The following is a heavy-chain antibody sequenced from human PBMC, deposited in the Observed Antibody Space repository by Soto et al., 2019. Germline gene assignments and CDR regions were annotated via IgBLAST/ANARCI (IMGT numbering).Heavy chain of an antibody. J-gene: IGHJ5*02. CDR1: GDSIISSDFY. D-gene: IGHD2-2*01. V-gene: IGHV4-39*07. CDR3: ARSRFRSSTSSYNWFDP. Sequence: SETLSLTCTVSGDSIISSDFYWGWVRQPPGKGLEWIGSIFYLGSSYYNPSLKSRVTMSVDTSKNQFSLKLSSVTAADTAVYYCARSRFRSSTSSYNWFDPWGQGTLVTVSS. CDR2: IFYLGSS.